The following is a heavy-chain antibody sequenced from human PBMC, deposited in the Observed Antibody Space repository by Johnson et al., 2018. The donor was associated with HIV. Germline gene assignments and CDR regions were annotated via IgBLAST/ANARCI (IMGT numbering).Heavy chain of an antibody. V-gene: IGHV3-74*01. Sequence: VYLVESGGGLVQPGGSLRLSCAASGFTFSKSWMHWVRQAPGKGLVWVSGIYENGNIINYAGSVKCRFTISRENAKNSLYLQMNSLRADDTAVYYCAKDLRVFDWFNAYDAFDIWGQGTMVTVSS. CDR2: IYENGNII. J-gene: IGHJ3*02. D-gene: IGHD3-9*01. CDR3: AKDLRVFDWFNAYDAFDI. CDR1: GFTFSKSW.